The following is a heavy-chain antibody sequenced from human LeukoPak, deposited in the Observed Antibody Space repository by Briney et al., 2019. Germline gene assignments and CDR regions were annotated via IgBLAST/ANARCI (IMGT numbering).Heavy chain of an antibody. J-gene: IGHJ2*01. Sequence: TSETLSLTCTVPGGSISSYYWSWIRQPPGKGLEWIGYIYYSGSTNYNASLKSRVTISVDTSKIQFSLKLSSVTAADTAVYYCASATVTTLPFFDLWGRGTLVTVSS. CDR2: IYYSGST. CDR3: ASATVTTLPFFDL. D-gene: IGHD4-17*01. V-gene: IGHV4-59*08. CDR1: GGSISSYY.